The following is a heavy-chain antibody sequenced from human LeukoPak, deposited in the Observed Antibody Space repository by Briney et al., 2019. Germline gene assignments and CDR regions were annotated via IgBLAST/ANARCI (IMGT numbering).Heavy chain of an antibody. CDR1: GGSISSYY. CDR3: ARLYCSSTSCYRRYYYGMDV. CDR2: IYYSGST. J-gene: IGHJ6*02. Sequence: ASETLSLTCTVSGGSISSYYWSWIRQPPGKGLEWIGYIYYSGSTNYNPSLKSRVTISVDTSKNHFSLKLSSVTAADTAVYYCARLYCSSTSCYRRYYYGMDVWGQGTTVTVSS. V-gene: IGHV4-59*08. D-gene: IGHD2-2*02.